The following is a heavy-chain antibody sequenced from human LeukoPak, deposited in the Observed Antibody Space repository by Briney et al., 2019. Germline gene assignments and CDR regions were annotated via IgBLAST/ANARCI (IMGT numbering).Heavy chain of an antibody. V-gene: IGHV3-7*05. Sequence: GGSLRLSCAASGFTFSSYWMSWVRQAPGKGLEWVANIKQDGSEKYYVDSVKGRYTISRDNAKNSLYLQMNSLRAEDTAVYYCARDREYSSSPALDYWGQGTLVTVSS. CDR1: GFTFSSYW. CDR3: ARDREYSSSPALDY. J-gene: IGHJ4*02. D-gene: IGHD6-6*01. CDR2: IKQDGSEK.